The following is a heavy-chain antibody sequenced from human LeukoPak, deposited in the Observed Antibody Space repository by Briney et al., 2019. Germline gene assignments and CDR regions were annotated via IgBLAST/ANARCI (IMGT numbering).Heavy chain of an antibody. J-gene: IGHJ6*03. CDR3: ARDQLDSSSSSIYYYYYMDV. CDR2: INPNSGGT. V-gene: IGHV1-2*02. D-gene: IGHD6-6*01. CDR1: GYTFTGYY. Sequence: ASVKVSCKASGYTFTGYYMHWVRQAPGQGLEWMGWINPNSGGTNYAQKFQGRVTMTRDTSISTAYMELSRLRSDDTAVYYCARDQLDSSSSSIYYYYYMDVWGKGTTVTVSS.